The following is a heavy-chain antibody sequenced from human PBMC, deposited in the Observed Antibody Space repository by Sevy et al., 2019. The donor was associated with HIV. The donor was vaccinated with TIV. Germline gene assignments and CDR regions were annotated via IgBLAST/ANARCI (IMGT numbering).Heavy chain of an antibody. CDR3: ARVAGGENYDYGIDV. CDR1: GGSITSSGHY. CDR2: VYYVGNS. V-gene: IGHV4-39*01. Sequence: SETLSLTCTVSGGSITSSGHYWGWIRQSPGKGLEWIGAVYYVGNSYANPSLTSRVTISADTSKNLFSLSLTSLTAADTAIFYCARVAGGENYDYGIDVWGLGTSVTVSS. D-gene: IGHD2-21*01. J-gene: IGHJ6*02.